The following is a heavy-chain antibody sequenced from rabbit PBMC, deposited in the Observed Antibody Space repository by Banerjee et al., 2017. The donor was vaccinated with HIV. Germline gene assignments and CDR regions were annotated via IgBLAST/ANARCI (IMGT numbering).Heavy chain of an antibody. V-gene: IGHV1S45*01. CDR1: GFSFSSSYW. J-gene: IGHJ6*01. CDR2: IYAGSSGST. CDR3: ASSSGYYWRYYGMDL. D-gene: IGHD1-1*01. Sequence: QEQLEESGGDLVKPEGSLTLTCTASGFSFSSSYWICWVRQAPGKGLEWIACIYAGSSGSTYYASWAKGRFTISKTSSTTVTLQMTSLTAADTATYFCASSSGYYWRYYGMDLWGQGTLVTVS.